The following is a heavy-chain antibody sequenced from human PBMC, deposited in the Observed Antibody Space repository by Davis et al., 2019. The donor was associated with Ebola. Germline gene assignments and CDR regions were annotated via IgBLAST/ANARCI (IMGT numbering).Heavy chain of an antibody. CDR3: VGHIAVSAYEF. D-gene: IGHD6-19*01. CDR2: IKNDGSEK. J-gene: IGHJ4*02. Sequence: PGGSLRLSCVASGFTFSNYWMSWVRQAPGKGPEWVANIKNDGSEKYFVDSVKGRFAISRDNAKNSLHLQMNSLRPEDTAVYYCVGHIAVSAYEFWGPGTLVTVSS. V-gene: IGHV3-7*03. CDR1: GFTFSNYW.